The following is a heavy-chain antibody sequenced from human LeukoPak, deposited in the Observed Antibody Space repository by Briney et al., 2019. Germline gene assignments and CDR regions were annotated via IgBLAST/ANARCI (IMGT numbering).Heavy chain of an antibody. CDR1: GDSISSYY. Sequence: PSETLSLTCTVSGDSISSYYWSWIRQPAGKGLEWIGHIYTSGSTNYNPSLKSRATMSVDTSKNQFSLKLSSVTAADTAVYYCAREASSGWYRGFDYWGQGTLVTVSS. CDR2: IYTSGST. D-gene: IGHD6-19*01. V-gene: IGHV4-4*07. J-gene: IGHJ4*02. CDR3: AREASSGWYRGFDY.